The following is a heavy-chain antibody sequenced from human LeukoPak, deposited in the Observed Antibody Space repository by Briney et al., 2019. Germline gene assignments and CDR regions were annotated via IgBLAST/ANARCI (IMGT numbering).Heavy chain of an antibody. D-gene: IGHD3-16*01. CDR1: GFTFSSYG. V-gene: IGHV3-74*01. J-gene: IGHJ4*02. CDR3: VRDLILVWTPGDDFDH. Sequence: PGRSLRLSCAASGFTFSSYGMHWVHQAPGKGLEWVSRINERATIISYADSVKGRFTISRENARNTLYLQMNSLTAEDTAVYYCVRDLILVWTPGDDFDHWGQGTLVTVSS. CDR2: INERATII.